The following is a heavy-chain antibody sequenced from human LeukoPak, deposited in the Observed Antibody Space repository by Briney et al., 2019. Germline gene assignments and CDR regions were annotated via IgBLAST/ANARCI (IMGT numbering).Heavy chain of an antibody. CDR2: ISDDGRHN. J-gene: IGHJ4*02. D-gene: IGHD3-3*01. Sequence: PGGSLRLSCAASGFTFSTYAMNWVRQAPGKGLEWVAVISDDGRHNYYADSVKGRFTISRDNSKSTLYLQMNSLRDDDTAVYYCAKGLAAAIFGGGDYWGQGTLVTVSS. CDR1: GFTFSTYA. V-gene: IGHV3-30*04. CDR3: AKGLAAAIFGGGDY.